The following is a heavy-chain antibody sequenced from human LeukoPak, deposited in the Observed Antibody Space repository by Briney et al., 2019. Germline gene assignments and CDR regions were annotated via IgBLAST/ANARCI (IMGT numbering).Heavy chain of an antibody. J-gene: IGHJ5*02. V-gene: IGHV4-39*01. D-gene: IGHD3-3*01. CDR3: ASYYDFISGFDP. CDR2: IYYSGST. Sequence: PSETLSLTCTVSGGSISSSSYYWGWIRQPPGKGLEWIGSIYYSGSTYYNPSLKSRVTISVDTSKNQFSLKLSSVTAADTAVYYCASYYDFISGFDPWGQGTLVTVSS. CDR1: GGSISSSSYY.